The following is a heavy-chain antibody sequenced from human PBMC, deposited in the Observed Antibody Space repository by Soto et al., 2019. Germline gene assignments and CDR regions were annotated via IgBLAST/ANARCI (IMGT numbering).Heavy chain of an antibody. J-gene: IGHJ4*02. V-gene: IGHV3-23*01. Sequence: GGSLRLSCAASGFTFSSYAMSWVRQAPGKGLEWVSAISGSGGSTYYADSVKGRFTISRDNSKNTLYLQMNSLRAEDTAVYYYAKDFSHYYDSSGQLDYWGQGTLVTVS. D-gene: IGHD3-22*01. CDR1: GFTFSSYA. CDR3: AKDFSHYYDSSGQLDY. CDR2: ISGSGGST.